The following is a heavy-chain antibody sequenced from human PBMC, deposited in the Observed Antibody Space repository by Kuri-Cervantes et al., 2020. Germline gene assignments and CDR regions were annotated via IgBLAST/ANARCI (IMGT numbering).Heavy chain of an antibody. CDR3: ARVRGGSYDY. CDR1: GFTFSSYA. V-gene: IGHV3-30-3*01. D-gene: IGHD1-26*01. J-gene: IGHJ4*02. Sequence: GESLKISCAASGFTFSSYAMHWVRQAPGKGLEWVAVISYDGSNKYYADSVKGRFTISRDNSKNTLYLQMNSLRAEDTAVYYCARVRGGSYDYWGQGTLVTVSS. CDR2: ISYDGSNK.